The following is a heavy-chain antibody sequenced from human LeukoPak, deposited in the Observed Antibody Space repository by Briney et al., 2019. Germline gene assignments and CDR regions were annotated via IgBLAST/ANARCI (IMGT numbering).Heavy chain of an antibody. CDR3: AKADPAYYDFWSGYYLLDY. CDR1: GFTFSSYW. V-gene: IGHV3-74*01. CDR2: INSDGSST. J-gene: IGHJ4*02. Sequence: GGSLRLSCAASGFTFSSYWMHWVRQAPGKGLVWVSRINSDGSSTSYADSVKGRFTISRDNAKNTLNLQMNSLRAEDTAVYYCAKADPAYYDFWSGYYLLDYWGQGTLVTVSS. D-gene: IGHD3-3*01.